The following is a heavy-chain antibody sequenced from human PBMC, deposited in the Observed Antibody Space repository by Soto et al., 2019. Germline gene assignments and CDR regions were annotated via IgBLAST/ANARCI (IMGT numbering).Heavy chain of an antibody. V-gene: IGHV3-7*01. D-gene: IGHD4-17*01. CDR3: AREGHDYGSGYNY. Sequence: GGSLRLSCAASGFTFSTYWMSWVRQAPGKGLEWVANIKQDGSEKYYVVSVKGRFTVSRDNAKNSLYLQMNSLRAEDTAVYYCAREGHDYGSGYNYWGQGTLVTVSS. CDR1: GFTFSTYW. CDR2: IKQDGSEK. J-gene: IGHJ4*02.